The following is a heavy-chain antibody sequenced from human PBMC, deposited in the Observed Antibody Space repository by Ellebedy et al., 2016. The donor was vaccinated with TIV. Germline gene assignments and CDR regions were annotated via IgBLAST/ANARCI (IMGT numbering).Heavy chain of an antibody. CDR3: ARDFGGGSHYYGSGSYYSS. CDR2: IKQDGSQI. Sequence: GGSLRLSCAASGSTLSRYWMTWFRQAPGKGLEWVASIKQDGSQIQHVDSVKGRFTISRDNAKNSLYLQMNNLRAEDTAVYYCARDFGGGSHYYGSGSYYSSWGQGTLVTVSS. CDR1: GSTLSRYW. J-gene: IGHJ4*02. V-gene: IGHV3-7*01. D-gene: IGHD3-10*01.